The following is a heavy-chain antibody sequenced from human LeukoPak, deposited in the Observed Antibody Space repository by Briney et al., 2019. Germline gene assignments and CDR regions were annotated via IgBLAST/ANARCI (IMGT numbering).Heavy chain of an antibody. CDR1: GYTFTDYY. CDR2: INPNSGGT. V-gene: IGHV1-2*02. D-gene: IGHD3-10*01. Sequence: ASVKVSCKASGYTFTDYYLQWVRQAPGQGLEWMGWINPNSGGTEYAQTFQGRVTMTRDMSISTAYMELSRLRSDDTAVYYCARGLGGSGSRKYAFDIWGQGTMVTVSS. J-gene: IGHJ3*02. CDR3: ARGLGGSGSRKYAFDI.